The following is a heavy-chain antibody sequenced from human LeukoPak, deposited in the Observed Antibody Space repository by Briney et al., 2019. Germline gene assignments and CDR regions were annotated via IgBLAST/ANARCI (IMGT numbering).Heavy chain of an antibody. CDR2: IKQDGSEK. CDR1: GFTFSSYW. CDR3: ARDNWNYVDAFDI. D-gene: IGHD1-7*01. V-gene: IGHV3-7*01. J-gene: IGHJ3*02. Sequence: GGSLRLSCAASGFTFSSYWMSWVRQAPGKGLEWVANIKQDGSEKYYVDSVKGRFTISRDNAKNSLYLQMNSLRAEDTAVYYCARDNWNYVDAFDIWGQGTMVTVSS.